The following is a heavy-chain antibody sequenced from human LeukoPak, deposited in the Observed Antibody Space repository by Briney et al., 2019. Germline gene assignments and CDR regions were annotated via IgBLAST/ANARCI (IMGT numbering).Heavy chain of an antibody. J-gene: IGHJ3*02. V-gene: IGHV3-7*02. D-gene: IGHD3-10*01. CDR3: ASPGPEDAFDI. CDR1: GFSISNYW. CDR2: INQDGSEK. Sequence: GGSLRLSCAVSGFSISNYWMSWVRHIPGKGLEWVANINQDGSEKYYVDSVKGRFTISRDNAKNSLYLQMNSLRAEDTAVYYCASPGPEDAFDIWGQGTMVTVSS.